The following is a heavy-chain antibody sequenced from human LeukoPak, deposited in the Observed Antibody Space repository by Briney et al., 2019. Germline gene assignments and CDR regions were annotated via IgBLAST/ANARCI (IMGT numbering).Heavy chain of an antibody. CDR3: ARPIDNGSGSYYFDY. J-gene: IGHJ4*02. CDR1: GFTFSYYA. Sequence: GGSLRLSCAASGFTFSYYAMHWVRQAPGKGLEWVAVISYDGSNEYNADSVKGRFTISRDNSKNTLSLQMNTLRPEDTAVYYCARPIDNGSGSYYFDYWGQGTLVTVSS. D-gene: IGHD3-10*01. V-gene: IGHV3-30-3*01. CDR2: ISYDGSNE.